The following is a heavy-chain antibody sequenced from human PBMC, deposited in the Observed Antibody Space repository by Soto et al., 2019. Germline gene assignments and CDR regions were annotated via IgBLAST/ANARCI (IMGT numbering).Heavy chain of an antibody. CDR3: ARHLRDTAMDYYFDY. Sequence: QLQLQESGTGLVKPSETLSLTCTVSGGSISSSSYYWGWIRQPPGKGLEWIGSIYYSGRTYYNPSLKSRVTISVDTSKNQFSLKLSSVTAADTAVYYCARHLRDTAMDYYFDYWGQGTLVTVSS. V-gene: IGHV4-39*01. J-gene: IGHJ4*02. CDR2: IYYSGRT. CDR1: GGSISSSSYY. D-gene: IGHD5-18*01.